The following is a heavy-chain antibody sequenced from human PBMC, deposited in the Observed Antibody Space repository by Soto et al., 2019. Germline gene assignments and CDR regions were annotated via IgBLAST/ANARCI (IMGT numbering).Heavy chain of an antibody. CDR2: IYKSATT. CDR1: GDSISNLDYF. J-gene: IGHJ5*01. Sequence: SETLSLTCSVSGDSISNLDYFWAWIRQPPGQAPEYIGYIYKSATTYYNPSFESRVAISVDTSKSQFSLNVTSVTAADTAVYFCARGRYCLTGRCFPNWFDSWGQEALVTVSS. V-gene: IGHV4-30-4*01. CDR3: ARGRYCLTGRCFPNWFDS. D-gene: IGHD7-27*01.